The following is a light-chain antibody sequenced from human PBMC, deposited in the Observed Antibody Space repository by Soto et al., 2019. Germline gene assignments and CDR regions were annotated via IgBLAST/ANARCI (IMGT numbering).Light chain of an antibody. Sequence: DIQLTQSPSSLSASLGDSVSISCRASQNIDNHLHWYRQKSGKAPEVLIYAASTLRDGVSSRFSGSGYGTEFTLTINNLQPEDFATYYCQHSSSSPPITFGQGTRLDI. J-gene: IGKJ5*01. CDR1: QNIDNH. V-gene: IGKV1-39*01. CDR2: AAS. CDR3: QHSSSSPPIT.